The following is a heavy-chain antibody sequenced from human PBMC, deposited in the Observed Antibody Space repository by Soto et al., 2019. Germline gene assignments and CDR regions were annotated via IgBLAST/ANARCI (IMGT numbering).Heavy chain of an antibody. Sequence: SVKVSCNASGGTVSSYATSWQRQPPGQRLEQMGGIIPILGTANYAQKLQTRVTITADESTSTAYMELSSQRSEHTPAYHCARDHKRDYYDSSGHFDYWGRGGLVTVS. CDR2: IIPILGTA. D-gene: IGHD3-22*01. CDR1: GGTVSSYA. J-gene: IGHJ4*01. CDR3: ARDHKRDYYDSSGHFDY. V-gene: IGHV1-69*13.